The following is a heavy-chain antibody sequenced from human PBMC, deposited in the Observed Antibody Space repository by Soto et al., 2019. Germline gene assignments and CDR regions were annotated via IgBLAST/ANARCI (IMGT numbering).Heavy chain of an antibody. CDR1: GGSITTGGSY. J-gene: IGHJ6*02. D-gene: IGHD3-9*01. CDR2: IYHSGNT. Sequence: PSETLSLTCTVSGGSITTGGSYWSWIRQHPGKGLEWIGNIYHSGNTYYNPSLKSRLTISVDTSKNHFSLMVDSVTAADTAVYYCARGREKYFDWLLVAYYYYGMDVWGQGTTVTVSS. V-gene: IGHV4-31*03. CDR3: ARGREKYFDWLLVAYYYYGMDV.